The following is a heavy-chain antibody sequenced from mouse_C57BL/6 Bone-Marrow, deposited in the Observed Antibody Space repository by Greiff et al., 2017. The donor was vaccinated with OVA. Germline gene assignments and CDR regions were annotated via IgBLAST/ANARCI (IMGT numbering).Heavy chain of an antibody. CDR2: IRSKSSNYAT. J-gene: IGHJ2*01. Sequence: EVHLVESGGGLVQPKGSLKLSCAASGFTFNTYAMHWVRQAPGKGLEWVARIRSKSSNYATYYAVSVQDRFTISRDDSQSMLYLQMNNLKTENTARYYCVRERITTEVPYVDYWGQGTTLTVSS. CDR1: GFTFNTYA. D-gene: IGHD1-1*01. V-gene: IGHV10-3*01. CDR3: VRERITTEVPYVDY.